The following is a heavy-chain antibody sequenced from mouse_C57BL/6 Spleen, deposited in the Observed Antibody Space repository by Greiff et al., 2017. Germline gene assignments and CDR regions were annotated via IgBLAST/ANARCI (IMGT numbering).Heavy chain of an antibody. Sequence: VTLMVSGAELMKPGASVKLSCKATGYTFTGYWIEGVKQRPGHGLEWIGEILPGSGSTNYNEKCKGKATFTADTSSNTAYMQLSSLTTEDSAIYYCARRYYDYDDYFDYWGQGTTLTVSA. J-gene: IGHJ2*01. CDR3: ARRYYDYDDYFDY. CDR2: ILPGSGST. D-gene: IGHD2-4*01. V-gene: IGHV1-9*01. CDR1: GYTFTGYW.